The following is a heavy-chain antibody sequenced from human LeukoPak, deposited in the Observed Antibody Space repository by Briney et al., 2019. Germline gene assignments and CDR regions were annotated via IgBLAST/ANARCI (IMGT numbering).Heavy chain of an antibody. Sequence: PSETLSLTCTVSGGSISGYYWSWIRQPPGKGLEWIGYMYYGGNTNYNPSLESRVTISVDTSKNQFSLKLSSVTAADAAVYYCARGYPRAFDIWGQGTMVTVSS. J-gene: IGHJ3*02. D-gene: IGHD5-18*01. CDR2: MYYGGNT. CDR1: GGSISGYY. V-gene: IGHV4-59*12. CDR3: ARGYPRAFDI.